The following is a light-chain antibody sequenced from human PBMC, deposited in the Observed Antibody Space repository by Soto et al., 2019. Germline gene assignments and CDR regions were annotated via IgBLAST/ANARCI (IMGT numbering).Light chain of an antibody. J-gene: IGLJ3*02. CDR3: CSYAGSSTWV. V-gene: IGLV3-21*02. CDR2: DDT. Sequence: SYELTQPPSVSVAPGQTARITCGGNNIGSKAVHWYQQEPGQAPVLVVYDDTERPSGIPVRFSASNSGNTASLTISGLQAEDEADYYCCSYAGSSTWVFGGGTKLTVL. CDR1: NIGSKA.